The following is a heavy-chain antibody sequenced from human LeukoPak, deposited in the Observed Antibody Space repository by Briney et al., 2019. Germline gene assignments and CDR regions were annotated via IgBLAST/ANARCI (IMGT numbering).Heavy chain of an antibody. CDR3: ARGWDSSGWYDYYYMDV. CDR1: GFTFSSYS. Sequence: GGSLRLSCAASGFTFSSYSMNWVRQAPGKGLEWVSSISSSSSYLYYADSVKGRFTISRDNAKYSLYLQMNSLSVADTAVYYCARGWDSSGWYDYYYMDVWGKGTTVTVSS. D-gene: IGHD6-19*01. J-gene: IGHJ6*03. CDR2: ISSSSSYL. V-gene: IGHV3-21*01.